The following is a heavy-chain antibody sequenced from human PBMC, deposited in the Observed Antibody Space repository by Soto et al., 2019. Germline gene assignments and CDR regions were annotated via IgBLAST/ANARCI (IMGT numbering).Heavy chain of an antibody. CDR1: GFTFSSYA. D-gene: IGHD1-26*01. CDR2: ISYDGSSK. Sequence: GGSLRLSCAASGFTFSSYAMHWVRQAPGKGLEWVAVISYDGSSKYYADSVKGRFTISRDNSKNTLYLQMNSLRAEDTAVYYCARSTVGATNFDYWGQGTMVTVSS. V-gene: IGHV3-30-3*01. J-gene: IGHJ4*02. CDR3: ARSTVGATNFDY.